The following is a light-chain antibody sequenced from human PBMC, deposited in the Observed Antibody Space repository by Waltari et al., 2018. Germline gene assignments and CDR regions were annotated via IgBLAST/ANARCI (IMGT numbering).Light chain of an antibody. J-gene: IGKJ3*01. CDR1: QSISSY. CDR3: QQSYSTPFT. Sequence: DIQMTQSPYSLSASVGDRVTITCRASQSISSYLNWYQQKPAKAPKLLIYAASSLQSVVPSRFSGSGSGADFTLTISSLQPEDFATYYCQQSYSTPFTFGPGTKVDIK. CDR2: AAS. V-gene: IGKV1-39*01.